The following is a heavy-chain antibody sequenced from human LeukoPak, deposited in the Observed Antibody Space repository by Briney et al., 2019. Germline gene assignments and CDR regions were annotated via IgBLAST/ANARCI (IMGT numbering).Heavy chain of an antibody. CDR1: GFTFSSYW. Sequence: PGGSLRLSCAASGFTFSSYWMTWVRQAPGKGLEWVANIKQDGSETYYVDSVKGRFTISRDNAKHSLYLQMNSLRAEGTAVYYCAREYCSGGSCYKGGIDYWGQGTLVTVSS. CDR3: AREYCSGGSCYKGGIDY. J-gene: IGHJ4*02. CDR2: IKQDGSET. V-gene: IGHV3-7*03. D-gene: IGHD2-15*01.